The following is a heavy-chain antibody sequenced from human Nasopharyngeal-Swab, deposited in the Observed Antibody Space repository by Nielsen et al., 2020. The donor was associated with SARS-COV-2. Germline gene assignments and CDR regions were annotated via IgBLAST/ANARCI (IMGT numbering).Heavy chain of an antibody. CDR3: ARITPSTHNLDY. V-gene: IGHV4-34*01. Sequence: SQTLSLTCAVYGESFSGHYWTWIRPPPGKGLEWIGEISHSGSTTYNSSLKSRLAMSVDTSKNQFSLKLNSVTAADTAVYYCARITPSTHNLDYWGQGNLVTVSS. CDR1: GESFSGHY. D-gene: IGHD5/OR15-5a*01. CDR2: ISHSGST. J-gene: IGHJ4*02.